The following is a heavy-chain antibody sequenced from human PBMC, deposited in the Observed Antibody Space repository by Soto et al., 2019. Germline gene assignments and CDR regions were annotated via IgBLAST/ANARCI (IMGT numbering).Heavy chain of an antibody. D-gene: IGHD5-12*01. Sequence: GESLKISCKGSGYSFTSYWISWVRQMPGKGLEWMGRIDPSDSYTNYSPSFQGHVTISADKSISTAYLQWSSLKAPDTAMYYCARAVHSGYDPPYYYYGMDVWGQGTTVTVSS. CDR3: ARAVHSGYDPPYYYYGMDV. J-gene: IGHJ6*02. CDR2: IDPSDSYT. CDR1: GYSFTSYW. V-gene: IGHV5-10-1*01.